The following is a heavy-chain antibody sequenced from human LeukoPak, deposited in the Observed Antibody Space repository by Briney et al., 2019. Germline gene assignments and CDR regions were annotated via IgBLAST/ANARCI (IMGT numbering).Heavy chain of an antibody. J-gene: IGHJ4*02. V-gene: IGHV3-48*04. CDR1: GFTFSSYS. D-gene: IGHD1-26*01. CDR3: ARDRMGYDY. CDR2: ISSGGSTT. Sequence: GGSLRLSCAASGFTFSSYSMNWVRQAPGKGLEWVSYISSGGSTTYYAGSVKGRFTVSRDNAKNSLYLQMNSLRAEDTAVYYCARDRMGYDYWGQGTLVTVSS.